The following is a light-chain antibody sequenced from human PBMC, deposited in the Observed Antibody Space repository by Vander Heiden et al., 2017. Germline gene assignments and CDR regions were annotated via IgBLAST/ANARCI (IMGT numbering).Light chain of an antibody. V-gene: IGLV2-14*03. CDR3: ASYTSSYTWV. Sequence: QSALTQPASVSGSPGQSIPISCTGTSSDVGAYNFVSWYQQHPGGAPKLMIFDVSNRPPGVSSRFSGSKSGNTASLTISGLQDEDEADYYCASYTSSYTWVFGGGTKLTV. CDR2: DVS. CDR1: SSDVGAYNF. J-gene: IGLJ3*02.